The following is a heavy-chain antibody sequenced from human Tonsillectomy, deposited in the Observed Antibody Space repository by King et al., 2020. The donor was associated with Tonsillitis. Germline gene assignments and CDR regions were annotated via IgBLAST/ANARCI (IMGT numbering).Heavy chain of an antibody. CDR1: GFTFSTYS. Sequence: VQLVESGGGLVKPGGSLRLSCAASGFTFSTYSMNWVRQAPGKGLEWVSSITSSSHYIYYADSVKGRFTISRDNAKNSLFLQMSSLRAEDTAVYYCARGPAAAGPFAMDVWGQGTTVTVSS. D-gene: IGHD6-13*01. V-gene: IGHV3-21*01. CDR2: ITSSSHYI. J-gene: IGHJ6*02. CDR3: ARGPAAAGPFAMDV.